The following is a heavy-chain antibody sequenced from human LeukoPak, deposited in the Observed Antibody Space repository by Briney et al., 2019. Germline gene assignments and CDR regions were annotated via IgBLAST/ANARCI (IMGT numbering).Heavy chain of an antibody. V-gene: IGHV4-39*01. CDR3: ARSMVRGLIVDY. J-gene: IGHJ4*02. Sequence: PSETLSLTCTVSGGSISSNDYYWGWIRQPPGRGLEWIGNIYYSGSTFYNPSLKSRVTISVDTSKNQFSLKLSPVTAADTAVYYCARSMVRGLIVDYWGQGTLVTVSS. CDR1: GGSISSNDYY. CDR2: IYYSGST. D-gene: IGHD3-10*01.